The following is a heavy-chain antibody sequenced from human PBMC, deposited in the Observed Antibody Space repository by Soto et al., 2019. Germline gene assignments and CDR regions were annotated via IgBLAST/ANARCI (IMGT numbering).Heavy chain of an antibody. CDR1: GFSFTDHY. D-gene: IGHD2-8*01. J-gene: IGHJ5*02. CDR3: ARLMGTSFDL. V-gene: IGHV3-72*01. Sequence: GSLRLSCAASGFSFTDHYMDWVRQAPGEGLEWVGRARNKVNGYIIDYAASVKGRFIISRDDSKKSLYLQMNSLKTEDTAVYFCARLMGTSFDLWGQGTLVTVSS. CDR2: ARNKVNGYII.